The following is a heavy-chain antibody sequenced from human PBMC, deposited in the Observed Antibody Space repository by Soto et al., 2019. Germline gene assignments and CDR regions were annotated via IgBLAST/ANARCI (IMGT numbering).Heavy chain of an antibody. CDR2: IYWDDDK. D-gene: IGHD1-26*01. CDR3: AHLYGGSYLHY. Sequence: QITLKESGPTLVKPTQTLTLTCTFSGFSLSTSGVGVGWIRHPPGKALEWLALIYWDDDKGYSPSLKSRLTITQDTSKNQVVLTMTNMDPVDTATYYCAHLYGGSYLHYWGQGTLVTVSS. V-gene: IGHV2-5*02. CDR1: GFSLSTSGVG. J-gene: IGHJ4*02.